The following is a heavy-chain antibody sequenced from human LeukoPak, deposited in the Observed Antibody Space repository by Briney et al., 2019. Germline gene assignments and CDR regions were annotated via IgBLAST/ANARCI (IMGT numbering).Heavy chain of an antibody. CDR2: ISSSSSYI. D-gene: IGHD2-2*01. J-gene: IGHJ4*02. CDR1: GFTFSSYS. Sequence: GGSLRLSCAASGFTFSSYSMNWVRQAPGKGLEWVSSISSSSSYIYYADSVEGRFTISRDNAKNSLYLQMNSLRAEDTAVYYCARVVPAATIDYWGQGTLVTVSS. CDR3: ARVVPAATIDY. V-gene: IGHV3-21*01.